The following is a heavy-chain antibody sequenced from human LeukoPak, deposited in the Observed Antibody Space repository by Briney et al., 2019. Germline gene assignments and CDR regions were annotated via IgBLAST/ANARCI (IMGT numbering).Heavy chain of an antibody. CDR2: IGGRGGST. CDR3: AKDPTTRGATRYFQH. CDR1: GFTFSSYT. Sequence: GGSLRLSCVGSGFTFSSYTMAWVRQAPGKGLEWVSAIGGRGGSTYYADSVKGRFTISRDNSKNTLYLQMNSLRAEDTAVYYCAKDPTTRGATRYFQHWGQGTLVTVSS. J-gene: IGHJ1*01. V-gene: IGHV3-23*01. D-gene: IGHD1-26*01.